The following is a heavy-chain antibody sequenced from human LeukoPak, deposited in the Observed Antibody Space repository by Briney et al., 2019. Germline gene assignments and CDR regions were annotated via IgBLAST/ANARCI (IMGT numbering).Heavy chain of an antibody. Sequence: RASVKVSCKASGYTFTSYYMHWVRQAPGQGLEWMGVINPSGGSTSYAQKFQGRVTMTRDTSTSTVYMELSSLRSEDTAVYYCATPNSYGYGFDYWGQGTLVTVSS. CDR1: GYTFTSYY. D-gene: IGHD5-18*01. J-gene: IGHJ4*02. CDR3: ATPNSYGYGFDY. V-gene: IGHV1-46*01. CDR2: INPSGGST.